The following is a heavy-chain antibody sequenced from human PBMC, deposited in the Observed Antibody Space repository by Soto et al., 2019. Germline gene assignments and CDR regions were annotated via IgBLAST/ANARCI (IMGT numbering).Heavy chain of an antibody. CDR2: ISGSGGST. CDR1: GFTFSSYA. Sequence: PGGSLRLSCAASGFTFSSYAMSWVRQAPGKGLEWVSAISGSGGSTYYADSVKGRFTISRDNSKNTLYLQMNSLRAEDTAVYYFGRDGFSSGWYDGNSGREIGYWGKGTLVTVP. J-gene: IGHJ4*02. D-gene: IGHD6-19*01. V-gene: IGHV3-23*01. CDR3: GRDGFSSGWYDGNSGREIGY.